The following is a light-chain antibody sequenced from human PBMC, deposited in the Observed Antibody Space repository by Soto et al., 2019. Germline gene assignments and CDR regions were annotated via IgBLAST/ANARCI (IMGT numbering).Light chain of an antibody. J-gene: IGKJ2*01. Sequence: EIVMTQSPATLSVSPGERVTLSCRASQSVSTNLAWYQQRPGQAPRLLFFGASSRATGIPARFVAGGSGTDFTLTISSLQSEDFAIYYCQQYNDWPHTLGQGTKLEIK. CDR1: QSVSTN. CDR3: QQYNDWPHT. CDR2: GAS. V-gene: IGKV3-15*01.